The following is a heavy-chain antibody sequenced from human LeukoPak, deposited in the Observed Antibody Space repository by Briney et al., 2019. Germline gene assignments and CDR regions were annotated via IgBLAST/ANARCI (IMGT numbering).Heavy chain of an antibody. V-gene: IGHV3-21*01. CDR2: ISSSRSYI. CDR1: GFTFSIYS. CDR3: ARAHLTMVRGVKWFDP. D-gene: IGHD3-10*01. J-gene: IGHJ5*02. Sequence: GGSLRLSCAASGFTFSIYSMNWVRQAPGKGLEWVSSISSSRSYIYYADSVKGRFTISRDNAKNSLYLQMNSLRAEATAVYYCARAHLTMVRGVKWFDPWGQGTLVTVSS.